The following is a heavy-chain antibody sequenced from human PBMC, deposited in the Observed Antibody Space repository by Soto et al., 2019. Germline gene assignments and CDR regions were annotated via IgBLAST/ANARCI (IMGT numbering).Heavy chain of an antibody. CDR3: AKDGAVFGVVTYFYYGMDV. Sequence: PGGSLRLSCAASGFTFSDYYMSWIRQAPGKGLEWVSYISSSGSTIYYADSVKGRFTISSDNAKNSLYLQMNSMRAEDTAVYYCAKDGAVFGVVTYFYYGMDVWGQGTTVTVSS. J-gene: IGHJ6*02. V-gene: IGHV3-11*01. CDR1: GFTFSDYY. D-gene: IGHD3-3*01. CDR2: ISSSGSTI.